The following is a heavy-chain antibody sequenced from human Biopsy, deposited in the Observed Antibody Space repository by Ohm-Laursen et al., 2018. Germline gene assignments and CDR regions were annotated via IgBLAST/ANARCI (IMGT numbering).Heavy chain of an antibody. CDR2: IISMVGTP. V-gene: IGHV1-69*04. D-gene: IGHD2/OR15-2a*01. J-gene: IGHJ6*01. CDR3: VRDKTVLNYYFASDV. Sequence: GSSVKVSCKASGGTFNNYGITWVRQAPGQGLEWVGRIISMVGTPKYAQKFQGRATITVDKSTSTAYLDLSSLKSEDTAVYYCVRDKTVLNYYFASDVWGQGTTVTVSS. CDR1: GGTFNNYG.